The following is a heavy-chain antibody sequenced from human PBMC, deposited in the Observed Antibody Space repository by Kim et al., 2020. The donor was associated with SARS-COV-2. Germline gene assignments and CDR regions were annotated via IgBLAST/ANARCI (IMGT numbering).Heavy chain of an antibody. V-gene: IGHV3-30*18. Sequence: GGSLRLSCAASGFTFSSYGMHWVRQAPGKGLEWVAVISYDGSNKYYADSVKGRFTISRDNSKNTLYLQMNSLRAEDTAVYYCAKDLYGYSYGSGWFDPWGQGTLVTVSS. J-gene: IGHJ5*02. CDR1: GFTFSSYG. D-gene: IGHD5-18*01. CDR2: ISYDGSNK. CDR3: AKDLYGYSYGSGWFDP.